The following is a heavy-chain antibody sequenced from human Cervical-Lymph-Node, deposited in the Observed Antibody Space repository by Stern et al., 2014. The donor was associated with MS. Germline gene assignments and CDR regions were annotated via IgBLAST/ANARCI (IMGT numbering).Heavy chain of an antibody. V-gene: IGHV5-51*01. J-gene: IGHJ4*02. Sequence: VQLVESGAEVKKTGESLKISCQASGYSFNNQWIAWVRQTPGEGLEWMGFIYPDDSDTRYCPSFHGQVTISADKSSSVAYLQWRRLKTSDTAIYFCAIRRSGFYYFDSWGQGTLVTVSS. D-gene: IGHD3-22*01. CDR2: IYPDDSDT. CDR3: AIRRSGFYYFDS. CDR1: GYSFNNQW.